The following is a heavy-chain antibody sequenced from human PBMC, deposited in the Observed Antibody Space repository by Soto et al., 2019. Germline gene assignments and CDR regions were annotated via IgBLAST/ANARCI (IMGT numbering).Heavy chain of an antibody. V-gene: IGHV4-34*01. CDR1: GGSFSGYY. CDR3: ARGTLNSSDWYWYYYYGMDV. D-gene: IGHD6-19*01. J-gene: IGHJ6*02. Sequence: QVQLQQWGAGLLKPSETLSLTCAVYGGSFSGYYWSWIRQPPGKGLEWIGEINHSGSTNYNPSLKSRVTISVDTSKNQFSLKLSSVTAADTAVYYCARGTLNSSDWYWYYYYGMDVWGQGTTVTVSS. CDR2: INHSGST.